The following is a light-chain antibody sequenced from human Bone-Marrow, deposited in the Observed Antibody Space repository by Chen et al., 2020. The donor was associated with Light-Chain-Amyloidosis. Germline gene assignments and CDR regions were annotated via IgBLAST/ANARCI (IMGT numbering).Light chain of an antibody. J-gene: IGLJ2*01. Sequence: QAVVTQEPSLTVSPGGTVTLTCGSSTGTVTSGHYPYWFQQKPGQAPRTLIYDASSKHSWTPARFSGSLLGGKAALTLSGVQPEEEADYYCLLSYSGVRVFGGGTKLTVL. CDR3: LLSYSGVRV. CDR1: TGTVTSGHY. V-gene: IGLV7-46*01. CDR2: DAS.